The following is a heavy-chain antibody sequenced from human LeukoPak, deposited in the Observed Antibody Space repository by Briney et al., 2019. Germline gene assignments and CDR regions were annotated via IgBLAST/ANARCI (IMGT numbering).Heavy chain of an antibody. CDR3: ARDLMKDKYYYYGMDV. J-gene: IGHJ6*02. CDR2: IIPIFGTA. CDR1: GGTFSSYA. D-gene: IGHD2-8*01. V-gene: IGHV1-69*13. Sequence: GASVKVSCKASGGTFSSYAISWVRQAPGQGLEWMGGIIPIFGTANYTQKFQGRVMITADESTSTAYMELSSLRSEDTAVYYCARDLMKDKYYYYGMDVWGQGTTVTVSS.